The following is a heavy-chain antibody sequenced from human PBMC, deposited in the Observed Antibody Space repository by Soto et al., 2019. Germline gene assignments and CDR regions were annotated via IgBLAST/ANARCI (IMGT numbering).Heavy chain of an antibody. CDR2: ISAYNGTT. D-gene: IGHD5-18*01. CDR3: ERGGQPGYYYGMDV. J-gene: IGHJ6*02. CDR1: GYTFTSYG. Sequence: ASVKVSCKASGYTFTSYGISWVRQAPGQGLEWMGWISAYNGTTNSAQKLQGRVTITTDKSTSTAYMELSSLRSEDTAVYYCERGGQPGYYYGMDVWGQGTTVTVSS. V-gene: IGHV1-18*01.